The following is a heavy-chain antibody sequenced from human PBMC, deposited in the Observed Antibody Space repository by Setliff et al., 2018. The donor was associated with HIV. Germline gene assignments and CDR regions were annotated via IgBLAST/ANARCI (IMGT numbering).Heavy chain of an antibody. Sequence: PGGSLRLSCAASGFTLSSYWMNWVRQAPGKGLEWVANIKQDGSEKYYIDSVKGRSIISREDSKSIAYLQMNSLKTEDTAVYYCTRDLHYDAFDIWGQGTMVTVSS. CDR2: IKQDGSEK. CDR1: GFTLSSYW. CDR3: TRDLHYDAFDI. V-gene: IGHV3-7*03. J-gene: IGHJ3*02.